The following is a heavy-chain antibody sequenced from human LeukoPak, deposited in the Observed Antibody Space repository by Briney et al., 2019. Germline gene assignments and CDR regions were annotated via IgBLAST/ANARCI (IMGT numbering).Heavy chain of an antibody. D-gene: IGHD3-22*01. CDR1: GGSISSYY. V-gene: IGHV4-59*12. J-gene: IGHJ3*02. CDR2: IYYSGST. CDR3: AREYYDSNKAPALDI. Sequence: SETLSLTCTVSGGSISSYYWSWIRQPPGKGLEWIGYIYYSGSTNYNPSLKSRVTISVETSKNQFSLKLSSVTAADTAVYYCAREYYDSNKAPALDIWGQGTMVTVSS.